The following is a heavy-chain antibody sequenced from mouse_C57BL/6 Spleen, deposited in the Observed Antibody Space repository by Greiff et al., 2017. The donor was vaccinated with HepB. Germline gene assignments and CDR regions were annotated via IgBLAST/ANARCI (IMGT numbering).Heavy chain of an antibody. CDR1: GFTFSSYA. V-gene: IGHV5-4*03. J-gene: IGHJ2*01. D-gene: IGHD3-3*01. CDR2: ISDGGSYT. CDR3: AREGDGGY. Sequence: EVKLMESGGGLVKPGGSLKLSCAASGFTFSSYAMSWVRQTPEKRLEWVATISDGGSYTYYPDNVKGRFTISRDNAKNNLYLQMSHLKSEDTAMYYCAREGDGGYWGQGTTLTVSS.